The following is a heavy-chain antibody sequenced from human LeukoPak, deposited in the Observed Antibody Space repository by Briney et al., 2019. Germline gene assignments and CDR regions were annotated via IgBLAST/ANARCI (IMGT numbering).Heavy chain of an antibody. CDR3: ARDCPSYDSSGYYYGALDY. Sequence: GGSLRLSCAASGFTFSSYGMHWVRQAPGKGLEWVAVIWYDGSNKYYADSVKGRFTISRDNSKNTLYLQMNSLRAEDTAVYYCARDCPSYDSSGYYYGALDYWGQETLVTVSS. J-gene: IGHJ4*02. V-gene: IGHV3-33*01. D-gene: IGHD3-22*01. CDR1: GFTFSSYG. CDR2: IWYDGSNK.